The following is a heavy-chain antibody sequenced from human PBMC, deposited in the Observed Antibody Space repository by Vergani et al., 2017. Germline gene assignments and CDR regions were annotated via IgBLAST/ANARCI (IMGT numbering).Heavy chain of an antibody. Sequence: VQLVESGGGVVQPGGSLRLSCAASGFTFSSYGMHWVRQAPGKGLEWVSSISSSSSYIYYADSVKGRFTISRDNAKNSLYLQMNSLRAEDTAVYYCASLHGGLFDYWGQGTLVTVSS. CDR1: GFTFSSYG. V-gene: IGHV3-21*01. J-gene: IGHJ4*02. CDR2: ISSSSSYI. CDR3: ASLHGGLFDY. D-gene: IGHD3-16*01.